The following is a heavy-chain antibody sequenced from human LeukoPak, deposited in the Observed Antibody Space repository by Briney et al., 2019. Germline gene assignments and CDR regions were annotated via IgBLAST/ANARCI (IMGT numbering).Heavy chain of an antibody. Sequence: PSETLSLTCTVSGDSISSVSYFWGWIRQPPGKGLEWIGSIYYSGSTYYNPSLKSRVTISIDPSKNQFSLKLHSVTVADTAVYYCSKYCSRTSCPFDSWGQGTLVTVSS. J-gene: IGHJ4*02. CDR1: GDSISSVSYF. V-gene: IGHV4-39*07. D-gene: IGHD2-2*01. CDR3: SKYCSRTSCPFDS. CDR2: IYYSGST.